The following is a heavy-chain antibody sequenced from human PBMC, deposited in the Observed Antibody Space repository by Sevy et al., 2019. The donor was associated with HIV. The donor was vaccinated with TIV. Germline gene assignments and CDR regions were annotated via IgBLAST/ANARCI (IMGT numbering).Heavy chain of an antibody. Sequence: GGSLRLSCAASGFTFDDYVMHWVRQVPGKGLEWVSSITWNSGNIGYADSVKGRFTISRDNAKKALYLQMNSLRAEDTALYYCITDLYPPTAVVAGYFHHWGQGTLVTVSS. CDR3: ITDLYPPTAVVAGYFHH. CDR2: ITWNSGNI. J-gene: IGHJ1*01. D-gene: IGHD2-15*01. CDR1: GFTFDDYV. V-gene: IGHV3-9*01.